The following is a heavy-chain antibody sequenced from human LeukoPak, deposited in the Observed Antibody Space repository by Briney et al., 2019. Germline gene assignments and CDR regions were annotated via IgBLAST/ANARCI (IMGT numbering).Heavy chain of an antibody. J-gene: IGHJ4*02. CDR1: GGSISSYY. CDR3: ARVLYYGSGSYSIDY. D-gene: IGHD3-10*01. CDR2: IHYSGST. V-gene: IGHV4-59*08. Sequence: PSETLSLTCTVSGGSISSYYWSWIRQPPGEGLQWIGSIHYSGSTFYNPSLKSRVTISVDTSKNQFSLKLSSVTAADTAVYYCARVLYYGSGSYSIDYWGQGTLVTVSS.